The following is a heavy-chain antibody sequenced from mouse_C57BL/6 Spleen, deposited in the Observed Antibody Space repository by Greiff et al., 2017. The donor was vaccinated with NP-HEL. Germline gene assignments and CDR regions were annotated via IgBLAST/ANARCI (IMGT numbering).Heavy chain of an antibody. V-gene: IGHV2-6-1*01. CDR2: IWSDGST. J-gene: IGHJ4*01. CDR1: GFSLTSYG. D-gene: IGHD2-5*01. CDR3: ARQGSNPFYAMDY. Sequence: QVQLKESGPGLVAPSQSLSITCTVSGFSLTSYGVHWVRQPPGKVLEWLVVIWSDGSTTYNSALKSRLSISKDNSKSQVFLKMNSLQTDDTAMYYCARQGSNPFYAMDYWGQGTSVTVSS.